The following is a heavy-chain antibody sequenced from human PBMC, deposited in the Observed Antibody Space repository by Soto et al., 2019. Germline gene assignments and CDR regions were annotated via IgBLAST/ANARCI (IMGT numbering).Heavy chain of an antibody. CDR2: INPSSGST. V-gene: IGHV1-46*03. CDR1: GNTFTSYY. D-gene: IGHD1-26*01. J-gene: IGHJ6*02. CDR3: ARDRAPGWAYYYGMDV. Sequence: QVQLVQSGAEVKKPGASVKVSCKASGNTFTSYYMHWVRQAPGQGLEWMGIINPSSGSTSYALKFQGRVTMTRDTSTSTVYMELSSLRSEDTAVYYCARDRAPGWAYYYGMDVWGQGTTVTVSS.